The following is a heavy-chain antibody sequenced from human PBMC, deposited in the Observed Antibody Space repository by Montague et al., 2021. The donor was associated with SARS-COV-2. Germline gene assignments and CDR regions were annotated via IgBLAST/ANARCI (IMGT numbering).Heavy chain of an antibody. CDR3: AKGGERITMIVVVITLADFDX. CDR2: ISGSGGST. CDR1: GFTFSSYA. Sequence: SLRLSCAASGFTFSSYAMSWVRQAPGKGLEWVSAISGSGGSTYYADSVKGRFTISRDNSKNTLYLQMNSLRAEDTAVYYCAKGGERITMIVVVITLADFDXWGQGTLVTVSP. V-gene: IGHV3-23*01. D-gene: IGHD3-22*01. J-gene: IGHJ4*02.